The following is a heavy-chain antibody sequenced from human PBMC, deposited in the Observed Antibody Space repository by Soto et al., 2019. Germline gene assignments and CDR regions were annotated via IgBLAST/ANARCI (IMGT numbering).Heavy chain of an antibody. V-gene: IGHV3-33*01. D-gene: IGHD3-10*01. CDR2: IWYDGSNK. Sequence: QVQLVESGGGVVQPGRSLRLSCAASGFTFSSYGMHWVRQAPGKGLEWVAVIWYDGSNKYYADSVKGRFTISRDNSKNTLYLQMNSLRAEDTAVYYCASGPHYYGSGRPPKEGNYWGQGTLVTVSS. J-gene: IGHJ4*02. CDR3: ASGPHYYGSGRPPKEGNY. CDR1: GFTFSSYG.